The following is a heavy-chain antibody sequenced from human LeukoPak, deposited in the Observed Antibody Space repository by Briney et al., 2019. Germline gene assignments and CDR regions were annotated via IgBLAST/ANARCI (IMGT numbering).Heavy chain of an antibody. CDR2: ISSSSYI. CDR3: ARDSTYYDFWSGYYSPSGYMDV. D-gene: IGHD3-3*01. CDR1: GFTFSSYS. J-gene: IGHJ6*03. Sequence: PGGSLRLSCAASGFTFSSYSMNWVRQAPGKGLEWVSSISSSSYIYYADSVKGRFTISRDNAKNSLYLQMNSLRAEDTAVYYCARDSTYYDFWSGYYSPSGYMDVWGKGTTVTVSS. V-gene: IGHV3-21*01.